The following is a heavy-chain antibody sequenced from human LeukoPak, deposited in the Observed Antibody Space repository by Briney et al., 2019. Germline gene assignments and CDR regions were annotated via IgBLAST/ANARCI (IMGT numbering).Heavy chain of an antibody. D-gene: IGHD3-10*01. J-gene: IGHJ6*03. Sequence: PSETLSLTCTVSGDSISSESYYWGWIRQPPGKGLEWIGNIYYSGSTYYNPSLKSRVTISIDTSKNQFSLKLSSVTAADTAVYYCARGRSSMVRGYYYYYMDVWGKGTTVTISS. CDR1: GDSISSESYY. CDR2: IYYSGST. CDR3: ARGRSSMVRGYYYYYMDV. V-gene: IGHV4-39*07.